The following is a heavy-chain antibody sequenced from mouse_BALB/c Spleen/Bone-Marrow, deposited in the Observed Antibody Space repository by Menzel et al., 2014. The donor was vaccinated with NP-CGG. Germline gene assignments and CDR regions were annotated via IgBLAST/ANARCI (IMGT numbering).Heavy chain of an antibody. CDR2: ISGGSSSI. D-gene: IGHD2-4*01. V-gene: IGHV5-17*02. Sequence: EVKLAESGGGLVQPGVSRKLSCAASGFTFSNFGMHWVRQAPEKGLEWVAYISGGSSSIYYGDTVKGRFTISRDNPKNTLFLQMTSLRSEDTAMYFCSRGEDYDGYAMAYWGQGTSSTGSS. CDR3: SRGEDYDGYAMAY. CDR1: GFTFSNFG. J-gene: IGHJ4*01.